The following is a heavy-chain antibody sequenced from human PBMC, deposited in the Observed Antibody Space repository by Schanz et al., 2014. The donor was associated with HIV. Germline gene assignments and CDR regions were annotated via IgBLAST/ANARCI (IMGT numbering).Heavy chain of an antibody. Sequence: VQLVQSGGVVVQPGGSLRISCAASGFRFRSYWMSWVRQAPGKGLEWVANIKEDGIEKYYVDSVKGRFTISRDNAKNSLYLNMYSLRAEDTAIYHCGTYNYGSGHDYWGQGTLVTVSS. CDR1: GFRFRSYW. V-gene: IGHV3-7*03. D-gene: IGHD3-10*01. CDR2: IKEDGIEK. J-gene: IGHJ4*02. CDR3: GTYNYGSGHDY.